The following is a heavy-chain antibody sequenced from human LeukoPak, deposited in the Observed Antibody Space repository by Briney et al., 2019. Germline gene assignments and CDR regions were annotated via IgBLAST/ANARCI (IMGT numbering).Heavy chain of an antibody. CDR3: ARSPVAGTLGY. V-gene: IGHV4-34*01. CDR1: GGSISSYY. J-gene: IGHJ4*02. D-gene: IGHD6-19*01. CDR2: INHSGST. Sequence: PSETLSLTCTVSGGSISSYYWSWIRQPPGKGLEWIGEINHSGSTNYNPSLKSRVTISVDTSKNQFSLKLSSVTAADTAVYYCARSPVAGTLGYWGQGTLVTVSS.